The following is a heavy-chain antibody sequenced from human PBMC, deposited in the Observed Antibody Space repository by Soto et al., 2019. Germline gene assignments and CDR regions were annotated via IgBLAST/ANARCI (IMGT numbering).Heavy chain of an antibody. CDR2: IKTKTHGETT. J-gene: IGHJ4*02. CDR1: GFTISSAW. Sequence: EVQLVESGGGLVKPGGSLRLSCAASGFTISSAWMNWVRQAPGKGLEWVGRIKTKTHGETTDYAAPVKGRFTISRDDSENTLSLQMNSLKVEDTAVYYCTTGSVEGYWGQGTLVTVSS. CDR3: TTGSVEGY. D-gene: IGHD1-26*01. V-gene: IGHV3-15*07.